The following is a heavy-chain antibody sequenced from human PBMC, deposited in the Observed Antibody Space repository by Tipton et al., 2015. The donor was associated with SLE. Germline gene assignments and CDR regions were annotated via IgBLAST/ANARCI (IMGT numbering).Heavy chain of an antibody. CDR3: ARGLRGCSCYYYYMDV. D-gene: IGHD3-10*01. CDR2: IYYSGST. CDR1: GGSISSYY. Sequence: TLSLTCTVSGGSISSYYWSWIRQPPGKGLEWIGYIYYSGSTNYNPSLKSRVTISVDTSKNQFSLKLSSVTAADTAVYYCARGLRGCSCYYYYMDVWGKGTTVTVSS. V-gene: IGHV4-59*01. J-gene: IGHJ6*03.